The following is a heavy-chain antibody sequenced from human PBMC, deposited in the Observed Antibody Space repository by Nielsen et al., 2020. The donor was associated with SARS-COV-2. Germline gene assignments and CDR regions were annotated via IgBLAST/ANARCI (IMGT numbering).Heavy chain of an antibody. J-gene: IGHJ5*02. D-gene: IGHD6-13*01. Sequence: GESLKISCAASGFTFSSYEMNWVRQAPGKGLEWLSYISSRGTTRYYADSVRGRFTISRDNAKNSLYLEMTSLRAEDTGLYYCARGDGSSWFANWGQGTPVTVSS. CDR3: ARGDGSSWFAN. CDR1: GFTFSSYE. CDR2: ISSRGTTR. V-gene: IGHV3-48*03.